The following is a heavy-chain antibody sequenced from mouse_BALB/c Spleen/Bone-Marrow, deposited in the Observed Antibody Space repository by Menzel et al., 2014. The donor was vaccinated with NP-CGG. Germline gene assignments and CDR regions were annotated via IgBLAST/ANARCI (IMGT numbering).Heavy chain of an antibody. CDR2: IYPGDGDT. CDR3: ASRGDYSYAMDY. D-gene: IGHD1-1*01. CDR1: GYSFSNYW. Sequence: VKLQESGAELVRPGSSVKISCKSSGYSFSNYWMNWMKQRPGQGLEWIGQIYPGDGDTNYNGKFKGKATLTADKSSSTAYTQLSSLTSEDSAVYFCASRGDYSYAMDYWGQGTSVTVSS. V-gene: IGHV1-80*01. J-gene: IGHJ4*01.